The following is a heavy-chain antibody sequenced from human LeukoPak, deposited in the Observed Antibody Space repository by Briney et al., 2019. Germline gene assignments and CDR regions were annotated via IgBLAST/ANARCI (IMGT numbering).Heavy chain of an antibody. CDR3: ATVVGATSIPGAFDI. CDR1: GFTFDDYG. V-gene: IGHV3-20*04. D-gene: IGHD1-26*01. CDR2: INWNGGDT. J-gene: IGHJ3*02. Sequence: GGSLRLSCAASGFTFDDYGMSWVRQVPGKGLEWVSGINWNGGDTGYADSVKGRFTISRDNSKNTLYLQMGSLRAEDMAVYYCATVVGATSIPGAFDIWGQGTMVTVSS.